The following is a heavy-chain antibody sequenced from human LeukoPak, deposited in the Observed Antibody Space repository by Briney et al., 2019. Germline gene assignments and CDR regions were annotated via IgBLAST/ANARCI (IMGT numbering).Heavy chain of an antibody. D-gene: IGHD2-21*02. J-gene: IGHJ4*02. Sequence: ASVKVSCKASGYIFTGYYMHWVRQAPGQGLEWMGWINANSGGTKYAQKFQGRVTMTTDTSTSTAYMELRSLRSDDTAVYYCARAGGDSDFDYWGQGTLVTVSS. CDR3: ARAGGDSDFDY. V-gene: IGHV1-2*02. CDR1: GYIFTGYY. CDR2: INANSGGT.